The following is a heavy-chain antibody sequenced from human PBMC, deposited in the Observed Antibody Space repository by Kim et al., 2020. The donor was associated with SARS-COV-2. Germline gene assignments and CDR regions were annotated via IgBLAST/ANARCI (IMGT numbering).Heavy chain of an antibody. D-gene: IGHD2-21*02. CDR2: ISAYNGNR. CDR1: GYTFTSYG. CDR3: ARFEYCGGDCYSWAGPSYGMDV. Sequence: ASVKVSCKASGYTFTSYGISWVRQAPGQGLEWMGWISAYNGNRNYAQKLQGRVTMTTDTSTSTAYMELRSLRSDDTAVYYCARFEYCGGDCYSWAGPSYGMDVWGQGTTVTVSS. V-gene: IGHV1-18*01. J-gene: IGHJ6*02.